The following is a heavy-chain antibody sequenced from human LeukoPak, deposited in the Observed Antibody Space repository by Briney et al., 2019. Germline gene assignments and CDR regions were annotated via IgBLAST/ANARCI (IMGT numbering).Heavy chain of an antibody. CDR1: GYTFTSYA. V-gene: IGHV1-3*01. CDR2: INAGNGNT. CDR3: ARGAYYYDSSGSRHAFDI. Sequence: ASVKVSCKASGYTFTSYAMHWVRQAPGQRLEWMGWINAGNGNTKYSQKFQGRVTITRDTSASTAYMELSSLRSEDTAVYYCARGAYYYDSSGSRHAFDIWGQGTMVTVSS. J-gene: IGHJ3*02. D-gene: IGHD3-22*01.